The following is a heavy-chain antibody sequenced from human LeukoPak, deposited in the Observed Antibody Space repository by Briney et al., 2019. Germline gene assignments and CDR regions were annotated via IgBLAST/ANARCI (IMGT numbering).Heavy chain of an antibody. CDR3: ARDQQQLVSDWFDP. CDR2: MSGSDGPT. D-gene: IGHD6-6*01. CDR1: GFCLRNFA. Sequence: GGSLRLSCAVSGFCLRNFAMGWVRQPPGKGLEWISAMSGSDGPTYYADSVKGRFTISRDNSKNILYLQMNNLRVEDTAMYYCARDQQQLVSDWFDPWGQGTLVTVSA. J-gene: IGHJ5*02. V-gene: IGHV3-23*01.